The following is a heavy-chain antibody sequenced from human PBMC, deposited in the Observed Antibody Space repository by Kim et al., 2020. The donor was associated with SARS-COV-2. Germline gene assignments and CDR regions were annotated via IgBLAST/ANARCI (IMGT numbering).Heavy chain of an antibody. J-gene: IGHJ6*02. CDR3: ARERTTLGYGMDV. D-gene: IGHD3-16*01. V-gene: IGHV4-34*01. Sequence: NPHLKSRVTISVAPSKKQFSLKRSAVTAADTAVYYCARERTTLGYGMDVWGQGTTVTVSS.